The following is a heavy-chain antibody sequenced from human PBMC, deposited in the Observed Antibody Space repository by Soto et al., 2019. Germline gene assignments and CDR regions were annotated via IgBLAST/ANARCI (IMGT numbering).Heavy chain of an antibody. D-gene: IGHD5-12*01. CDR3: ARVGYSGYDQAAAGTNYYYGMDV. V-gene: IGHV4-31*03. Sequence: SETLSLTCTVSGGSISSGGYYWSWIRQHPGKGLEWIGYIYYSGSTYYNPSLKSRVTTSVDTSKNQFSLKLSSVTAADTAVYYCARVGYSGYDQAAAGTNYYYGMDVWGQGTTVTVSS. CDR1: GGSISSGGYY. CDR2: IYYSGST. J-gene: IGHJ6*02.